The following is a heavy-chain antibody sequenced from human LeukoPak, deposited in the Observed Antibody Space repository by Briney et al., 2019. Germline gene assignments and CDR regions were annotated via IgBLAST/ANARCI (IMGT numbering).Heavy chain of an antibody. CDR2: IYYSGST. D-gene: IGHD6-19*01. J-gene: IGHJ2*01. CDR3: ARSAGGWRYWYLDL. CDR1: GGSISSYY. Sequence: PSETLSLTCTVSGGSISSYYWSWIRQPPGKGLEWIGYIYYSGSTNYNPSLKSRVTISVDTSKNQLSLKLSSVTAADTAVYYCARSAGGWRYWYLDLWGRGTLVTVSS. V-gene: IGHV4-59*01.